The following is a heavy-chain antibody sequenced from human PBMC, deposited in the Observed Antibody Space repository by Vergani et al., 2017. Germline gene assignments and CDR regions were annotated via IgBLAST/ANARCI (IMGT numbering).Heavy chain of an antibody. CDR3: AGDRKYQLLQYDYYYGMDV. V-gene: IGHV4-61*02. J-gene: IGHJ6*02. CDR2: IYTSGST. D-gene: IGHD2-2*01. Sequence: QVQLQESGPGLVKPSQTLSLTCTVSGGSISSGSYYWSWIRQPAGTGLEWIGRIYTSGSTNYNPSLKSRVTISVDTSKNQFSLKLSSVTAADTAVYYCAGDRKYQLLQYDYYYGMDVWGQGTTVTVSS. CDR1: GGSISSGSYY.